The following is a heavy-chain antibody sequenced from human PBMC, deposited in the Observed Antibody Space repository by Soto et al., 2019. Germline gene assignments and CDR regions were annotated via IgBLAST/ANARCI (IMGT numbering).Heavy chain of an antibody. Sequence: QVQLVQSGAEVKKPGASVKVSCKASGYTFTSYGISWVRQAPGQGLEWMGWISAYNGNTNYAQKLQGRVTMTTDTSTSTAYTELRSLTSDATAVYYFARESSSSCHDSWGQGTLVTVSS. CDR1: GYTFTSYG. J-gene: IGHJ4*02. CDR3: ARESSSSCHDS. D-gene: IGHD6-13*01. CDR2: ISAYNGNT. V-gene: IGHV1-18*01.